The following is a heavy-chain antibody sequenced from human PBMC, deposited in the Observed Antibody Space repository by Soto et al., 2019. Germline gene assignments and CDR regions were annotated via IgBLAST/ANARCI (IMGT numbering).Heavy chain of an antibody. CDR2: ISGSGGST. J-gene: IGHJ4*02. CDR1: GFTFSSYA. D-gene: IGHD6-19*01. CDR3: AKVNSSGWYYSPPYFDY. Sequence: GGSLRLSCAASGFTFSSYAMSWVRQAPGKGLEWVSAISGSGGSTYYADSVKGRFTISRDNSKNTLYLQMNSLRAEDTAVYYCAKVNSSGWYYSPPYFDYWGQGTLVTVSS. V-gene: IGHV3-23*01.